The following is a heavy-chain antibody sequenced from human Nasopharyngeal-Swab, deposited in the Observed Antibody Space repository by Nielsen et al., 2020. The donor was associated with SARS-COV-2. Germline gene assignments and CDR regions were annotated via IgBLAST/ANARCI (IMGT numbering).Heavy chain of an antibody. J-gene: IGHJ6*02. D-gene: IGHD3-3*01. CDR2: IYYSGSA. Sequence: SGTLSLTCTVSGGSLNSINYYWGWIRQPPGKGLEGVGSIYYSGSAYYNPSLKSRVTISVDTSKNQFSLKLSSVAAADTAVYYCARNEFRSGYYGTAEYYGLDVWGQGTTVTVSS. CDR1: GGSLNSINYY. V-gene: IGHV4-39*07. CDR3: ARNEFRSGYYGTAEYYGLDV.